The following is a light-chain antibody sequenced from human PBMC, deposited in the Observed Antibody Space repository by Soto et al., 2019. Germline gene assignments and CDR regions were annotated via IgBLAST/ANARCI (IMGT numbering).Light chain of an antibody. Sequence: QSVLTQPASVSGSPGQSITISCTGTSSDVGAYDYVSWYQQHPGKAPKLMIFEVSNRPSGVSNRFSGSKSGSTASLSISGLQAEDEADYYCSSYATNRDVLFGRGTKLTVL. CDR1: SSDVGAYDY. V-gene: IGLV2-14*01. CDR3: SSYATNRDVL. J-gene: IGLJ3*02. CDR2: EVS.